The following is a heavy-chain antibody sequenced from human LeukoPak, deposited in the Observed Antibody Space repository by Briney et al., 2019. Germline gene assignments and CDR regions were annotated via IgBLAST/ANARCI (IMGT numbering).Heavy chain of an antibody. Sequence: ASVKVSCKASGYTFSSYGIIWVRQAPGQGLEWMGWISAYNGNTNYAQKFQGRVTMTTDTSTSTAYMELRGLRSDDTALYYCARKWELLASDYWGQGTLVTVSS. J-gene: IGHJ4*02. V-gene: IGHV1-18*01. CDR2: ISAYNGNT. CDR1: GYTFSSYG. CDR3: ARKWELLASDY. D-gene: IGHD1-26*01.